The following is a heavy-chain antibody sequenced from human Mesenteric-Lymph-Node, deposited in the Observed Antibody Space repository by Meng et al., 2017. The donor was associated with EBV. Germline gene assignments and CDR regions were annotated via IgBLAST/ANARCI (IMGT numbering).Heavy chain of an antibody. CDR3: AKITNSGGFNYFDY. V-gene: IGHV4-4*02. CDR1: GGSISGSNS. Sequence: QAWLRKPRPGLCQPSGTWSCTCAVSGGSISGSNSGSWVRQPPGKGLEWIAEIFHSVSTNYNPSLRRRVTISVDKSKNQFALKLSSVTAADTAVYYCAKITNSGGFNYFDYWGQGTLVTVSS. D-gene: IGHD2-15*01. CDR2: IFHSVST. J-gene: IGHJ4*02.